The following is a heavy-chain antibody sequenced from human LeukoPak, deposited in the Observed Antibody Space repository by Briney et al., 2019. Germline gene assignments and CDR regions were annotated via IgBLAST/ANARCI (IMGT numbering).Heavy chain of an antibody. CDR2: IYYSGST. Sequence: SETLSLTCTVSGGSISSGDYYWSWIRQPPGKGLEWIGYIYYSGSTYYNPSLKSRVTISADTSKNQFSLKLSSVTAADTAVYYCARTAAIEGGYYYYYMDVWGKGTTVTVSS. CDR1: GGSISSGDYY. J-gene: IGHJ6*03. V-gene: IGHV4-30-4*08. D-gene: IGHD2-2*02. CDR3: ARTAAIEGGYYYYYMDV.